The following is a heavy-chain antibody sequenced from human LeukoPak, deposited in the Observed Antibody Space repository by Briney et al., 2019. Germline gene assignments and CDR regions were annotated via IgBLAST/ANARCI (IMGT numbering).Heavy chain of an antibody. Sequence: GGSLRLSCAVSGITLSNYGMSWVRQAPGKGLEWVAGISDSGGSTKYADSVKGRFTISRDNPKNTLFLQMNSLRADDTAVYFCAKQGVVIRVFLVGFHKEAYYFESWGQGALVTVSS. CDR3: AKQGVVIRVFLVGFHKEAYYFES. CDR2: ISDSGGST. J-gene: IGHJ4*02. CDR1: GITLSNYG. D-gene: IGHD3/OR15-3a*01. V-gene: IGHV3-23*01.